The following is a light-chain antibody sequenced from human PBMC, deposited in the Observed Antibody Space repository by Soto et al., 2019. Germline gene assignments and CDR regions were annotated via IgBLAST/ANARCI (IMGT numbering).Light chain of an antibody. CDR3: AAWDDSLNGPV. V-gene: IGLV1-36*01. Sequence: QSVLTQPPSVSEAPRQRVTISCSGSSSNIGNNAVNWYQQLPGKAPKLLIYYDDLLPSGVSDRFSGSKSGTSASLAISGLHSEDEADYYCAAWDDSLNGPVFGTGTKVTVL. CDR1: SSNIGNNA. J-gene: IGLJ1*01. CDR2: YDD.